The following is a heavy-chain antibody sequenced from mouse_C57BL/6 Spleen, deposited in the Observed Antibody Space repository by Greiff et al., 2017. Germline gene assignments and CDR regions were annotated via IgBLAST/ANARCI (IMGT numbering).Heavy chain of an antibody. V-gene: IGHV5-6*01. Sequence: EVQLVESGGDLVKPGGSLKLSCAASGFTFSSYGMSWVRQTPDKRLEWVATISSGGSYTYYPDSVKGRFTISRDNAKNTLYLQMSSLKSEDTAMYYCARQGDDYDVERVAYWGQGTLVTVSA. CDR3: ARQGDDYDVERVAY. CDR1: GFTFSSYG. J-gene: IGHJ3*01. CDR2: ISSGGSYT. D-gene: IGHD2-4*01.